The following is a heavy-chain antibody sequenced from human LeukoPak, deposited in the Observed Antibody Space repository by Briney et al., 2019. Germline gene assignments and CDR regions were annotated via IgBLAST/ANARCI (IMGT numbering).Heavy chain of an antibody. Sequence: PSETLSLTCAVYGVSFSGFYWSWIRQPPGKGLEWIGEINHSGSTNYNPSLKSRVTISLDTSKNNFSLKLNSVTAADTAVYYCAGGRQWLSFDNWGQGILVTVSS. CDR1: GVSFSGFY. V-gene: IGHV4-34*01. D-gene: IGHD6-19*01. CDR2: INHSGST. J-gene: IGHJ4*02. CDR3: AGGRQWLSFDN.